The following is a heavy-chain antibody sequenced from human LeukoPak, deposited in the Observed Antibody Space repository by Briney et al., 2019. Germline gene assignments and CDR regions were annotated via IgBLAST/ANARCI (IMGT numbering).Heavy chain of an antibody. CDR3: ARSSTPWETSGYYFDY. V-gene: IGHV1-69*01. Sequence: ASVKVSCKASGGTFSSYAISWVRQAPGQGLEWMGGIIPIFGTANYAQKFQGRVTITADESTSTAYMELSSLRSEDTAVYYCARSSTPWETSGYYFDYWGQGTLVTDSS. J-gene: IGHJ4*02. CDR2: IIPIFGTA. CDR1: GGTFSSYA. D-gene: IGHD1-26*01.